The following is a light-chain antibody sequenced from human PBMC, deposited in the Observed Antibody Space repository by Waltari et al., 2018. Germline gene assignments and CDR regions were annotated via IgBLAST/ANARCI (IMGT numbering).Light chain of an antibody. CDR3: AAWDDSLNGPV. CDR2: SDN. J-gene: IGLJ2*01. CDR1: SSNIGSHT. Sequence: QSVLTQPPSASGTPGQRVTMSCSGSSSNIGSHTVDWYHHFPGTAPKLLIYSDNQRPPGVPDRFSGSYSGTSASLAISGVQSEDEADFYCAAWDDSLNGPVFGGGTKLADL. V-gene: IGLV1-44*01.